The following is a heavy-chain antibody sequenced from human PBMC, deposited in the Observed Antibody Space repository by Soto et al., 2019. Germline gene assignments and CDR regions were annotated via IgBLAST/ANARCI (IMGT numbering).Heavy chain of an antibody. CDR3: ARTYSSSWSPFEY. CDR1: GGSFSGYY. CDR2: INQSGST. Sequence: QVQLQQWGAGLLKPSETLSLTCAVYGGSFSGYYWSWIRQPPGKGLEWIGEINQSGSTNYNPSLKSRVTISVDTSKNQFSLKLSSVTAADKAVYYCARTYSSSWSPFEYWGQGALVTVSS. J-gene: IGHJ4*02. V-gene: IGHV4-34*01. D-gene: IGHD6-13*01.